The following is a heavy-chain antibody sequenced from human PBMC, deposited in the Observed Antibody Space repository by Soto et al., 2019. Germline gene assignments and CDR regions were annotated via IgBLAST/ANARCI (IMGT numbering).Heavy chain of an antibody. CDR1: GGSIRSSSNL. Sequence: PSETLSLTCTVSGGSIRSSSNLWGWIRQPPGKGLEWIGNIYYSENTYYNPSLKSRVTISVDTSKNQFSLRLTSVTAADTAVYYCATHPPYGPLDHWGQGTLVTVSS. D-gene: IGHD4-17*01. V-gene: IGHV4-39*01. J-gene: IGHJ4*02. CDR3: ATHPPYGPLDH. CDR2: IYYSENT.